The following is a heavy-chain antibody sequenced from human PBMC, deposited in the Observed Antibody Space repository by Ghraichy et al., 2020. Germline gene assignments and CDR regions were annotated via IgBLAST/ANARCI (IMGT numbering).Heavy chain of an antibody. D-gene: IGHD2-8*02. CDR3: ARLFSTSTGFDY. CDR2: IYYSGST. Sequence: SQTLSLTCTVSGGAISSISYYWGWIRQPPGKGLEWIGSIYYSGSTYYNPSLKSLVTISVDTSKNQFSLKLSSVTAADTAVYYCARLFSTSTGFDYWGQGTLVTVSS. J-gene: IGHJ4*02. CDR1: GGAISSISYY. V-gene: IGHV4-39*01.